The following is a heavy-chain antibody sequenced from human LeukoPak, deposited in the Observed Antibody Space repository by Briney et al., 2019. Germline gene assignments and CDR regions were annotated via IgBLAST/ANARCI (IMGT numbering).Heavy chain of an antibody. V-gene: IGHV3-11*04. CDR2: ISSSGDTI. J-gene: IGHJ4*02. CDR1: GFTFSDYY. CDR3: AKDAWDGYFDWLPLGD. D-gene: IGHD3-9*01. Sequence: GGSLRLSCAASGFTFSDYYMSWIRQAPGEGREWSSYISSSGDTIFYADSVKGRFTISRDNSKNTLYLQLNSLRAEDTAIYYCAKDAWDGYFDWLPLGDWGQGTLVTVSS.